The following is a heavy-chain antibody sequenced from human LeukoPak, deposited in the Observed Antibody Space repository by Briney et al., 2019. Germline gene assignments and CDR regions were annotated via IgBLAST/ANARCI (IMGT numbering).Heavy chain of an antibody. D-gene: IGHD4-17*01. V-gene: IGHV3-43*02. CDR1: GFTFDDYA. J-gene: IGHJ4*02. CDR3: AKDWNGDYVIDY. CDR2: ISGDGGST. Sequence: RSGGSLRLSCAASGFTFDDYAMHWVRQAPGKGLEWVSLISGDGGSTYYADSVKGRFTISRDNSKNSLHLQMNSLRTEDTALCYCAKDWNGDYVIDYWGQGTLVTVSS.